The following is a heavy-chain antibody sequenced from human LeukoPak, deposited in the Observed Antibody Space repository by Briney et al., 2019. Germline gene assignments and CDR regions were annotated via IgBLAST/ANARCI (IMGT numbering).Heavy chain of an antibody. D-gene: IGHD7-27*01. CDR2: ISDVGDNT. V-gene: IGHV3-23*01. J-gene: IGHJ3*02. Sequence: PGGSLRLSCAASGFTFSSHAMTWVRQAPGKGLEWVSSISDVGDNTYYADSVKGRFTISRDNSKKTLYVQMNSLRAEDTAVYHCAKVRSRPWGSAFDGLDIWGQGTMVTVSS. CDR1: GFTFSSHA. CDR3: AKVRSRPWGSAFDGLDI.